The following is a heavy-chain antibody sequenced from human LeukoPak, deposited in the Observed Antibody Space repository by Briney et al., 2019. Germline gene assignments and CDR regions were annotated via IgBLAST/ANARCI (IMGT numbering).Heavy chain of an antibody. CDR3: ARDNGEGYFGSGSFDY. V-gene: IGHV3-53*05. CDR1: GFTVSSNY. J-gene: IGHJ4*02. Sequence: GGSLRLSCAASGFTVSSNYMSWVRQAPGKGLEWVSVIYSGGSTYYADSVKGRFTISRDNSKNTLHLQMNSLRTEDTALYYCARDNGEGYFGSGSFDYWGQGILVIVSS. D-gene: IGHD3-10*01. CDR2: IYSGGST.